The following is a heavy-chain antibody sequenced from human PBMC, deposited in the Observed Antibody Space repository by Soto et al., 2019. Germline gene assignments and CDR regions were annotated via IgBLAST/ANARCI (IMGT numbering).Heavy chain of an antibody. D-gene: IGHD6-25*01. CDR3: ARTAAKDDVFDI. Sequence: GASVKVSCKASGYTLTGYYMHWVRQAPGQGLEWMGWINPNSGGTNYAQKFQGWVTMTRDTSISTAYMELSRLRSDDTAVYYCARTAAKDDVFDIWGKGTRVTVSS. J-gene: IGHJ3*02. CDR2: INPNSGGT. V-gene: IGHV1-2*04. CDR1: GYTLTGYY.